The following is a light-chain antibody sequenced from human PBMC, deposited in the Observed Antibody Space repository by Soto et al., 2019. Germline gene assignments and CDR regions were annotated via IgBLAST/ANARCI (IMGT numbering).Light chain of an antibody. Sequence: QSVLTQPPSASGTPGQKVFISCSGSSSNIGGTNYAYWYQQLPGAAPKLLMHSNNLRPSGVPERISGSKFGTAASLAISGLRSEDEAVYYCHSYDSSLSGSVFGGGTQLTVL. V-gene: IGLV1-47*02. CDR2: SNN. CDR3: HSYDSSLSGSV. J-gene: IGLJ7*01. CDR1: SSNIGGTNY.